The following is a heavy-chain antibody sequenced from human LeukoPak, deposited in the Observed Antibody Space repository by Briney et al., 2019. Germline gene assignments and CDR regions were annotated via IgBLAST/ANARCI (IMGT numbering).Heavy chain of an antibody. Sequence: GGSLRLSCAAFGFTFSSYVMHWVRQAPGKGPEWVAVMSYGGSNKYDADSVKGRFTISRDNSKNTVYLQMNSLRAEDTAVYYCARGRDCSGGSCYLDYWGQGTLVTVSS. CDR1: GFTFSSYV. CDR3: ARGRDCSGGSCYLDY. J-gene: IGHJ4*02. CDR2: MSYGGSNK. V-gene: IGHV3-30-3*01. D-gene: IGHD2-15*01.